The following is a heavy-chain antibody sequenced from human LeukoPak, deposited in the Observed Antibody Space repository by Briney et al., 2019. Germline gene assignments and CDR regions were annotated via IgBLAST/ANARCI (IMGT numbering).Heavy chain of an antibody. CDR1: GGSISGYY. CDR2: IYSSGSA. Sequence: SETLSLTCTVSGGSISGYYWSWIRQPPGKGLEWIGYIYSSGSAIYNPSLKSRVTISEDTSKNQFSLKLSSVTAADTAVYYCARHGGGYDYDYWGQGTLVTVSS. CDR3: ARHGGGYDYDY. J-gene: IGHJ4*02. V-gene: IGHV4-59*08. D-gene: IGHD5-12*01.